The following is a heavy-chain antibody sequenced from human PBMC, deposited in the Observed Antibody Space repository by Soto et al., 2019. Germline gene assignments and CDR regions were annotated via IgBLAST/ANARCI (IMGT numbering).Heavy chain of an antibody. J-gene: IGHJ3*02. D-gene: IGHD2-15*01. CDR3: ARERSSGGFDI. CDR2: MNPNSGNT. V-gene: IGHV1-8*01. CDR1: GYTFTSYD. Sequence: QVKLVQSGAEVKKPGASVKVSCKTSGYTFTSYDINWVRQATGQGLEWMGWMNPNSGNTAYAQKFQGRVTMTRNTTISTAYMELSSRRSEDTAVYYCARERSSGGFDIWGQGTMVPVSS.